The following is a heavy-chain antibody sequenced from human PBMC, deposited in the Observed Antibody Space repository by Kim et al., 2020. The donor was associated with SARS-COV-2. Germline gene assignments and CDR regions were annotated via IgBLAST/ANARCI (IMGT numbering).Heavy chain of an antibody. Sequence: GGSLRLSCAASGFTFSSYPMHWVRQAPGKGLEWVAVVSYDGIHKYYSDSVKGRFTISRDNSQNTLYLQMNSLKPEDTAVYYCARDPWRVVSSRNFDLWGRDTLVTVSS. V-gene: IGHV3-30-3*01. CDR3: ARDPWRVVSSRNFDL. CDR2: VSYDGIHK. D-gene: IGHD2-8*02. J-gene: IGHJ2*01. CDR1: GFTFSSYP.